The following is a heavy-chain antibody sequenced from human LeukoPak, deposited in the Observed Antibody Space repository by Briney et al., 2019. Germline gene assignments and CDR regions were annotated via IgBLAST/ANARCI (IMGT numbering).Heavy chain of an antibody. J-gene: IGHJ4*02. D-gene: IGHD4-17*01. Sequence: GGSLRLSCAASGFTFTTYSMNWVRQAPGEGLEWVSYISASGSNIYYADSVKGRFTISRDDAKNSLYLQMNSLRDEDTAVYYCARDYYGDYYFDHWGQGTLVPVSS. CDR3: ARDYYGDYYFDH. CDR2: ISASGSNI. V-gene: IGHV3-48*02. CDR1: GFTFTTYS.